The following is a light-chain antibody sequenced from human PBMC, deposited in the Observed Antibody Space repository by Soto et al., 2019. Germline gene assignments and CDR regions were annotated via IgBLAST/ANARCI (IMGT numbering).Light chain of an antibody. V-gene: IGLV2-14*01. CDR2: DVS. CDR1: SSDVGGYNY. J-gene: IGLJ1*01. Sequence: HSALPQPASGSGFPGQSITISCTGTSSDVGGYNYVSWYQQHPGKAPKLMIYDVSNRPSGVSNRFSGSKSGNTASLTISGLQAEDEADYYCSSYTSSSTPYVFGTGTKVTVL. CDR3: SSYTSSSTPYV.